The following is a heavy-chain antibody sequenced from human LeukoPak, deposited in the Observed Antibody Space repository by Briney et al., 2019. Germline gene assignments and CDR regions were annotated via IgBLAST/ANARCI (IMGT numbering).Heavy chain of an antibody. Sequence: SETLSLTCTVSGGSISSSSYYWGWLRQPPGKGLEWIGSIYYSGSTYYNPSLKSRVTISVDTSKNQFSLKLSSVTAADTAVYYCARLGGDCSGGSCYLWPEVYYHGMDVWGQGTTVTVSS. CDR3: ARLGGDCSGGSCYLWPEVYYHGMDV. J-gene: IGHJ6*02. D-gene: IGHD2-15*01. CDR1: GGSISSSSYY. CDR2: IYYSGST. V-gene: IGHV4-39*01.